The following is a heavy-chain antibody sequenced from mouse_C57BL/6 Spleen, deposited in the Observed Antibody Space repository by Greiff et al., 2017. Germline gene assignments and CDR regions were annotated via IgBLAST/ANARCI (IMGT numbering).Heavy chain of an antibody. CDR1: GYTFTSYD. D-gene: IGHD1-1*01. Sequence: QVQLQESGPELVKPGASVKLSCKASGYTFTSYDINWVKQRPGQGLEWIGWIYPRDGSTKYNEKFKGKATLTVDTSSSAEYMELHSLTSEDSAVYFCARYYYGSSYWYFDVWGTGTTVTVSS. J-gene: IGHJ1*03. V-gene: IGHV1-85*01. CDR3: ARYYYGSSYWYFDV. CDR2: IYPRDGST.